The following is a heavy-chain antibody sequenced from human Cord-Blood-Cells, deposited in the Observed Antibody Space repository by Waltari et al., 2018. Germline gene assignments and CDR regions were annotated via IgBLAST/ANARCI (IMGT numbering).Heavy chain of an antibody. J-gene: IGHJ4*02. CDR1: GGSFSGYS. Sequence: QVQLQQWGAGLLKPSETLSLTCAVYGGSFSGYSWSWIRLPPGKGLEWIGEINHSGSTNYNPSLKSRVTISVDTSKNQFSLKLSSVTAADTAVYYCARTPTYYYDSSGYYYDYWGQGTLVTVSS. CDR2: INHSGST. CDR3: ARTPTYYYDSSGYYYDY. V-gene: IGHV4-34*01. D-gene: IGHD3-22*01.